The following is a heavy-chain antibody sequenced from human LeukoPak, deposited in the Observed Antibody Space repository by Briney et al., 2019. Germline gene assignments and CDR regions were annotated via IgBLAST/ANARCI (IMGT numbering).Heavy chain of an antibody. J-gene: IGHJ4*02. Sequence: GASVKVSCKASGYTFTSYGISWVRQAPGQGLEWMGWVSGYSGNSKYAQKVHDRVTMTTDTSTSTAYMELRSLRSDDTAVYYCARDVDPTMVLFDYWGQGTLVTVSS. CDR1: GYTFTSYG. CDR3: ARDVDPTMVLFDY. V-gene: IGHV1-18*01. CDR2: VSGYSGNS. D-gene: IGHD5-18*01.